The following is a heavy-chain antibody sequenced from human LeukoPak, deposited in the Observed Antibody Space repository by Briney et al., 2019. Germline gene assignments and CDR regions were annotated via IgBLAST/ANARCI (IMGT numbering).Heavy chain of an antibody. J-gene: IGHJ4*02. Sequence: PGGSLRLSCAASGFTFSDYAMHWVRQAPGKGLEWVAVISYDGNNKYYADSVKGRFTISRDNSKNTLYLQMNSLKTEDTAVYYCTTDRQGFDYWGQGTLVTVSS. CDR1: GFTFSDYA. CDR2: ISYDGNNK. V-gene: IGHV3-30*04. CDR3: TTDRQGFDY.